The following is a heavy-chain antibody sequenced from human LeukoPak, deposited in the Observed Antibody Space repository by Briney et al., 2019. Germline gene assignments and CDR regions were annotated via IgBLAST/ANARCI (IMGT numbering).Heavy chain of an antibody. Sequence: PSETLSLTCIVSGGSISSSNYYWGWIRQPPGKGLEWIGTIYYSGSTYYNPSLKSRLTISVDTSKNQFSLNLSSVTAADTAVYQCARHRSSSSRCLHYYYMDVWGKGTTVTVSS. CDR1: GGSISSSNYY. CDR3: ARHRSSSSRCLHYYYMDV. J-gene: IGHJ6*03. D-gene: IGHD6-13*01. CDR2: IYYSGST. V-gene: IGHV4-39*01.